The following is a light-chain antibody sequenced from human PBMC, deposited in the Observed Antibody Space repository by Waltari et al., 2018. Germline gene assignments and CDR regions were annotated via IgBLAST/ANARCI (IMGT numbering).Light chain of an antibody. CDR3: AAWDDSLRGVV. CDR2: RNY. CDR1: SSNIGRTY. Sequence: QSVLTQPPSASGTPGQRVTISCSGSSSNIGRTYVSWYQQLSGTAPKLLIYRNYQRPSGVPDRFSGSKSGTSASLAISGLRSEDEADYYCAAWDDSLRGVVFGGGTKLTVL. V-gene: IGLV1-47*01. J-gene: IGLJ2*01.